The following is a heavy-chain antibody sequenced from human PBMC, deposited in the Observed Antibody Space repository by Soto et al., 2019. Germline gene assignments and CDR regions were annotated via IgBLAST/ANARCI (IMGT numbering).Heavy chain of an antibody. CDR1: GVSFSGYY. D-gene: IGHD3-22*01. V-gene: IGHV4-34*01. CDR3: ARQGGSFSSYLRGVNDGIDV. CDR2: INHSGST. Sequence: SETLSLTCAVSGVSFSGYYWSWIRQPPGKGLEWIGEINHSGSTNYYPPRRSRVAITVHTPKQQLSLKLCSVHAADTGVYYCARQGGSFSSYLRGVNDGIDVWGQGTTVTV. J-gene: IGHJ6*02.